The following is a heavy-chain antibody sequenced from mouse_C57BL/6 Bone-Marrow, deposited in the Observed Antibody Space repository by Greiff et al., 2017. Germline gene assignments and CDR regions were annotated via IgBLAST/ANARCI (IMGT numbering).Heavy chain of an antibody. J-gene: IGHJ3*01. CDR1: GFTFSDFY. CDR3: ASDTTVVPFAY. D-gene: IGHD1-1*01. CDR2: SRNKANDYTS. V-gene: IGHV7-1*01. Sequence: DVMLVESGGGLVQSGRSLRLSCATSGFTFSDFYMEWVRQAPGQGLEWIAASRNKANDYTSEYSASVKGRFIVSRDTSQSILYPPMNALRAEDTAIYDCASDTTVVPFAYWGQGTLVTVSA.